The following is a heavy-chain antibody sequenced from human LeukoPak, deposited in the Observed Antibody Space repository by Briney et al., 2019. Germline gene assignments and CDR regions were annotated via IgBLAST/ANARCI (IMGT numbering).Heavy chain of an antibody. CDR3: ARVYSSSRGNYFDY. V-gene: IGHV1-3*01. CDR2: INAGNGNT. CDR1: GHTFTTFA. J-gene: IGHJ4*02. Sequence: ASVKVSCKASGHTFTTFAIHWVRQAPGQSLEWMGWINAGNGNTIYSQKFQGRVTITRDTSASTAYMELSSLRSEDTAVYYCARVYSSSRGNYFDYGGQGTLVTVSS. D-gene: IGHD6-13*01.